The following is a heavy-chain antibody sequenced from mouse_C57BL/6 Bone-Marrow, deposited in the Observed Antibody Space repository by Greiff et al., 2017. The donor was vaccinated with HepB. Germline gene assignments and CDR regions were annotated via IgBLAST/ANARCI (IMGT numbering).Heavy chain of an antibody. D-gene: IGHD1-1*01. Sequence: EVQRVESGPGLAKPSQTLSLTCSVTGYSITSDYWNWIRKFPGNKLEYMGYISYSGSTYYNPSLKSRISITRDTSKNQYYLQLNSVTTEDTATYYCARGYYGSSAWFAYWGQGTLVTVSA. J-gene: IGHJ3*01. V-gene: IGHV3-8*01. CDR2: ISYSGST. CDR1: GYSITSDY. CDR3: ARGYYGSSAWFAY.